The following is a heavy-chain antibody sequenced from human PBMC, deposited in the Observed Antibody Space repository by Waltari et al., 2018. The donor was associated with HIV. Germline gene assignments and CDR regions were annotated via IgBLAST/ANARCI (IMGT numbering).Heavy chain of an antibody. D-gene: IGHD1-26*01. CDR3: ARIGTFPHNYAIDF. CDR1: GFTFPTYW. Sequence: EVQLMESGGGLVQSGGSLRLSCAAPGFTFPTYWLSWVRQTPGKGLEWVAYIKDDGSEKYYMGSVKGRFTISRDNAKNSMFLQMNSLRAEDTAVYYCARIGTFPHNYAIDFWGQGTTVTVSS. CDR2: IKDDGSEK. J-gene: IGHJ6*02. V-gene: IGHV3-7*01.